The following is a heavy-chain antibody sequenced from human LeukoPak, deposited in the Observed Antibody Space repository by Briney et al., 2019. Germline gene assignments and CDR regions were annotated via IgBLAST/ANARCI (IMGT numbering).Heavy chain of an antibody. V-gene: IGHV1-2*06. CDR2: INPNNGAT. J-gene: IGHJ4*02. CDR1: GYTFTGYY. Sequence: GASVKVSCKASGYTFTGYYMHWVRQAPGQGLEWMGRINPNNGATNYAQKLQGRVTITGDTSISTAYMELSSLRSDDTAVYYCAREISGYSNSYYFDYWGQGTLVTVSS. CDR3: AREISGYSNSYYFDY. D-gene: IGHD4-11*01.